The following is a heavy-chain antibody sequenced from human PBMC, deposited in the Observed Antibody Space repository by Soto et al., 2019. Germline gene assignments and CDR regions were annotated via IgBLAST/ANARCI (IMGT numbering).Heavy chain of an antibody. CDR2: ISYDGSNK. CDR1: GFAFSNCG. J-gene: IGHJ4*02. CDR3: AKDTAYGSGTYYNLDY. V-gene: IGHV3-30*18. Sequence: GGSLRLSXAASGFAFSNCGMHWVRQAPGKGLEWLAVISYDGSNKYHAASVKGRFTIARDNFKNTVYLQMNSLRAEDAALYYCAKDTAYGSGTYYNLDYWGRGTLVTVSS. D-gene: IGHD3-10*01.